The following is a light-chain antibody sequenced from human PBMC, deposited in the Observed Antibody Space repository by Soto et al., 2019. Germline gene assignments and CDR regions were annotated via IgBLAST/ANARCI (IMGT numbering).Light chain of an antibody. V-gene: IGKV1-9*01. Sequence: DIQLTQSPSFLSASVGDRVTITCRESQALGSYVVWYQQKPGKAPKLLIYAASTLQSGVPSRFSGRGSGTEFTLAISSPQPEDCATYYCQHLNNQPLITVGQGTRLDIK. CDR2: AAS. CDR1: QALGSY. CDR3: QHLNNQPLIT. J-gene: IGKJ5*01.